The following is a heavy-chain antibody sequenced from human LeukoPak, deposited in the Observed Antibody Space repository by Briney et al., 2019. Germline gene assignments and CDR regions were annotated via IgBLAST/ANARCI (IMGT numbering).Heavy chain of an antibody. V-gene: IGHV4-31*03. CDR3: ARVTSGGSGSYSWFDP. D-gene: IGHD3-10*01. Sequence: SQTLSLTCTVSGGSISSGGYYWSWIRQHPGKGLEWIGYIYYSGSTYYNPSLKSRVTISVDTSKNQFSLKLSSVTAADPAVYYCARVTSGGSGSYSWFDPWGQGTLVTVSS. J-gene: IGHJ5*02. CDR2: IYYSGST. CDR1: GGSISSGGYY.